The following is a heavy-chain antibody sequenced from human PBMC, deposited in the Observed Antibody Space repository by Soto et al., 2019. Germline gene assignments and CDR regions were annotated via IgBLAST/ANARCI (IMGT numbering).Heavy chain of an antibody. J-gene: IGHJ4*02. V-gene: IGHV3-48*03. Sequence: GGSLRLSCAASGFTFSSYEMNWVRQAPGKGLEWVSYISSSGSTIYYADSVKGRFTISRDNAKNSLYLQMNSLRAEDTAVYYCARDLVAARPGGPDYWGQGTLVTVSS. D-gene: IGHD6-6*01. CDR1: GFTFSSYE. CDR3: ARDLVAARPGGPDY. CDR2: ISSSGSTI.